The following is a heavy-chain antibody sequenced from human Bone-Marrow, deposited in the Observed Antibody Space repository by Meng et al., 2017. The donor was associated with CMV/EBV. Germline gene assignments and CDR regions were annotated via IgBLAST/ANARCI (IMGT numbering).Heavy chain of an antibody. CDR2: TRNKANSYTT. V-gene: IGHV3-72*01. CDR1: GFTFSDHY. J-gene: IGHJ4*02. Sequence: GESPKISCAASGFTFSDHYMDWVRQAPGKGLEWVGRTRNKANSYTTEYAASVKGRVTISRDDSKNSLYLQMNSLKTEDTAVYYCVRGSSSLRDFDYWGQGTLVTVS. CDR3: VRGSSSLRDFDY. D-gene: IGHD6-6*01.